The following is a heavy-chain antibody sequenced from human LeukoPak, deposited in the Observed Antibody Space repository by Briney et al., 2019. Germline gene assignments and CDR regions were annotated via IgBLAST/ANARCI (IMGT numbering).Heavy chain of an antibody. CDR2: ISYDGSNK. Sequence: GGSLRLSCAASGFTFSSYGMHWVRQAPGKGLEWVAVISYDGSNKYYADSVKGRFTISRDNSKNTLYLQMNSLRAEDTAVYYCSKGDYYDSSGYYDYWGQGTLVTVSS. J-gene: IGHJ4*02. CDR3: SKGDYYDSSGYYDY. D-gene: IGHD3-22*01. CDR1: GFTFSSYG. V-gene: IGHV3-30*18.